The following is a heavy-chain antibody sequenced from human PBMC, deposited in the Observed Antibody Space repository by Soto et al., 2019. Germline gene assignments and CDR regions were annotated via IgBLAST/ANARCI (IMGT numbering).Heavy chain of an antibody. J-gene: IGHJ3*02. D-gene: IGHD3-22*01. V-gene: IGHV3-23*01. CDR1: GFTFSSYA. CDR2: ISGSGGST. CDR3: ANQRSTYYYDSSGYSRVIILGKNKVQDAFDI. Sequence: GGSLRLSCAASGFTFSSYAMSWVRQAPGKGLEWVSAISGSGGSTYYADSVKGRFTISRDNSKNTLYLQMNSLRAEDTAVYYCANQRSTYYYDSSGYSRVIILGKNKVQDAFDIWGQGTMVTVSS.